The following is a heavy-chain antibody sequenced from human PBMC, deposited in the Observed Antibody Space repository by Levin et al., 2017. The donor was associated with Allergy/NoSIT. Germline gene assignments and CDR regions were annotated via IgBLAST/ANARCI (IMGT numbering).Heavy chain of an antibody. Sequence: LSLTCAASGFTFRTYWMRWVRQPPGKGLEWVASINKDGSEKYYVDSVKGRFTISRDNTKNSLSLQMSSLRAEDTAVYYCVRAAYYACEYWGQGTLVTVSS. CDR2: INKDGSEK. V-gene: IGHV3-7*01. CDR3: VRAAYYACEY. J-gene: IGHJ4*02. D-gene: IGHD3-9*01. CDR1: GFTFRTYW.